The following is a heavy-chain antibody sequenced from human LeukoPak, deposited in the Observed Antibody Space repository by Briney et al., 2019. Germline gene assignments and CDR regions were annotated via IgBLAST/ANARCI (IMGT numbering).Heavy chain of an antibody. CDR1: GFTVSSNY. Sequence: PGGSLRLSCAASGFTVSSNYMSWVRQAPGKGLEWVSVIYSGGSTYYADSVKGRFTISRDNSKNTLYLQMNSLRAEDTAVYYCARDTVTNYYFDYWGQGTLVTVSS. J-gene: IGHJ4*02. D-gene: IGHD4-17*01. CDR3: ARDTVTNYYFDY. V-gene: IGHV3-53*05. CDR2: IYSGGST.